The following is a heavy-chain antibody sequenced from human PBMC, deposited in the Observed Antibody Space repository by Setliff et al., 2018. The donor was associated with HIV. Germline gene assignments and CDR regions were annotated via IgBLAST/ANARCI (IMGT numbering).Heavy chain of an antibody. CDR3: ARVSSTYWYSIFRNYYYHMDV. J-gene: IGHJ6*03. CDR1: GGTFSLHY. V-gene: IGHV4-34*01. CDR2: INHSANT. D-gene: IGHD2-8*02. Sequence: SESLSLTCAVSGGTFSLHYYTWIRQSPGKGLEWIGEINHSANTMANASLKGRVTLSVDASKSQFSLKLSSVTAADTAVYYCARVSSTYWYSIFRNYYYHMDVWGKGTTVTVSS.